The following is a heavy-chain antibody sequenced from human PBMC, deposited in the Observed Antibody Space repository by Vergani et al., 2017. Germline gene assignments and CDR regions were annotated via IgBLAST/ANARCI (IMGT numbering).Heavy chain of an antibody. CDR2: INHSGST. D-gene: IGHD3-3*01. J-gene: IGHJ5*02. V-gene: IGHV4-34*01. CDR1: GGSFSGYY. Sequence: QVQLQQWGAGLLKPSETLSLTCAVYGGSFSGYYWSWIRQPPGKGLEWIGEINHSGSTNYNPSLKSRVTISVDTSKNQFSLKLSSVTAADTAVYYCASTRTLYDFWSGYGWFDPWGQGTLVTVSS. CDR3: ASTRTLYDFWSGYGWFDP.